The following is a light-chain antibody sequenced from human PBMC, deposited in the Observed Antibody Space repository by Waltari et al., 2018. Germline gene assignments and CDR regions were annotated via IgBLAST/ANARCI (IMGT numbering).Light chain of an antibody. CDR1: QDITRW. Sequence: DIQMTQSPSSVYASVGDRVTITCRASQDITRWLAWYQQKPGKAPKLLISAASSLQSGVPSRFSGSGSGTDFTLTISSLQPEDFATYYCQQSDSFPWAFGQGTKVEIK. CDR3: QQSDSFPWA. CDR2: AAS. J-gene: IGKJ1*01. V-gene: IGKV1-12*01.